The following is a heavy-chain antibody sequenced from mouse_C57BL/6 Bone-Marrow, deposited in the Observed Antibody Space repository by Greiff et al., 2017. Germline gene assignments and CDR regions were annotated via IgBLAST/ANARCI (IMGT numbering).Heavy chain of an antibody. Sequence: QVQLQQPGAELVKPGASVKMSCKASGYTFTSYWITWVKQRPGPGLEWIGDIYPTSGRTNYNEKFKSKAILTVDPSSNTAYMQLSSLTSEDSAVFYCARSGPLGRSFDYWGQGTTLTVSS. CDR2: IYPTSGRT. V-gene: IGHV1-55*01. J-gene: IGHJ2*01. CDR1: GYTFTSYW. CDR3: ARSGPLGRSFDY. D-gene: IGHD4-1*01.